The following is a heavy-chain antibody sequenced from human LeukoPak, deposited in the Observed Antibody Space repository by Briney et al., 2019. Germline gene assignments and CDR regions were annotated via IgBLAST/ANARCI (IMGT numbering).Heavy chain of an antibody. CDR3: AKGKYNWNDDGVNYFDY. D-gene: IGHD1-1*01. CDR2: ISYDGSNK. V-gene: IGHV3-30*18. J-gene: IGHJ4*02. Sequence: GGSLRLSCAASGFTFSSFWMHWVRHAPGKGLEWVAVISYDGSNKYYADSVKGRFTISRDNSKNTLYLQMNRLRAEDTTVYYCAKGKYNWNDDGVNYFDYWGQGTLVTVSS. CDR1: GFTFSSFW.